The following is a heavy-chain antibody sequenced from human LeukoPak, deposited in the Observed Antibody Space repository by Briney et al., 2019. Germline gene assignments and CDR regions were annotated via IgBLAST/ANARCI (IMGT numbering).Heavy chain of an antibody. Sequence: GGPLRLSCAASGFTFSSHAMIWVRQAPGKGLEWVSGISGSGDSTNYADSVKGRFTISRDNSKNTLYLQMNSLRAEDTAVYYCATETSGWRPFEYWGQGTLVTVSS. V-gene: IGHV3-23*01. D-gene: IGHD6-19*01. J-gene: IGHJ4*02. CDR3: ATETSGWRPFEY. CDR1: GFTFSSHA. CDR2: ISGSGDST.